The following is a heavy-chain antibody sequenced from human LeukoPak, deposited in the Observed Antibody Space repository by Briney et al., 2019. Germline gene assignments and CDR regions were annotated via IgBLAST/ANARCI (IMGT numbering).Heavy chain of an antibody. CDR3: ARVVWAVAGHAFDI. CDR1: GGSISSDY. Sequence: SETLSLTCTVSGGSISSDYWSWIRQPAGKGLEWIGRIFTSGSTNYNPSLKSRPTMSLDTSKNQFSLKLTSVSAADTAMYYCARVVWAVAGHAFDIWGQGTMVIVSS. CDR2: IFTSGST. J-gene: IGHJ3*02. V-gene: IGHV4-4*07. D-gene: IGHD6-19*01.